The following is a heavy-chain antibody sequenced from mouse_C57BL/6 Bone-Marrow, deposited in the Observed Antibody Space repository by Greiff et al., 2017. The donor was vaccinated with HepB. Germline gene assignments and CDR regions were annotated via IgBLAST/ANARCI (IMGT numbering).Heavy chain of an antibody. Sequence: EVKLQESGGDLVKPGGSLKLSCAASGFTFSSYGMSWVRQTPDKRLEWVATISSGGSYTYYPDSVKGRFTISRDNATNTLYLQMSSLKSEDTAMYYCARGGVWGTGTTVTVSS. J-gene: IGHJ1*03. V-gene: IGHV5-6*01. CDR1: GFTFSSYG. CDR3: ARGGV. CDR2: ISSGGSYT.